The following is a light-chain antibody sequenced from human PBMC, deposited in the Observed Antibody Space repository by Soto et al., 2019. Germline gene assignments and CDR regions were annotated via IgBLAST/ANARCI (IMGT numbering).Light chain of an antibody. CDR2: DAS. V-gene: IGKV3-11*01. CDR3: QQHGTWPLT. CDR1: QSFGTS. J-gene: IGKJ3*01. Sequence: EIVLTQYPSTLSLSPGEGATLSCLASQSFGTSLAWYQQKPGQHPTLFIYDASNRASRVPASFSGGGSGTDFSITISSLEPEEFAVYYCQQHGTWPLTFGPGTKLDN.